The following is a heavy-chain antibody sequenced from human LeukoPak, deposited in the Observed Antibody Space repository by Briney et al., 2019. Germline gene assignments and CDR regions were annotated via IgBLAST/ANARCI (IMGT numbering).Heavy chain of an antibody. CDR3: ARDVYDSSGYPMVANAFDI. D-gene: IGHD3-22*01. CDR1: GFTFSSYS. CDR2: ISSSSSTI. V-gene: IGHV3-48*01. J-gene: IGHJ3*02. Sequence: GGSLRLSCAASGFTFSSYSMNWVRQAPGKGLEWVSYISSSSSTIYYADSVKGRFTISRDNAKSSLYLQMNSLRAEDTAVYYCARDVYDSSGYPMVANAFDIWGQGTMVTVSS.